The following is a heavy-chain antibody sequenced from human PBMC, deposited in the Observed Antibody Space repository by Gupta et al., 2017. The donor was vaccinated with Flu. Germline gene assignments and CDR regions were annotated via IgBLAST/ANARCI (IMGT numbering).Heavy chain of an antibody. D-gene: IGHD3-3*01. V-gene: IGHV6-1*01. CDR3: ARASIGEGDDALDI. J-gene: IGHJ3*02. Sequence: NWIRQSPSRGLEWLGRTFYRTSWMKDYAESLKGRLRIDPDTSNNQFSLNLNFLTPEDTAVYYCARASIGEGDDALDIWGPGTQVTVSS. CDR2: TFYRTSWMK.